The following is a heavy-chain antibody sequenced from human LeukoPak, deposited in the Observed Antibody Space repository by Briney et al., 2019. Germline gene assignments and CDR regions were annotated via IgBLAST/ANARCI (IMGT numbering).Heavy chain of an antibody. Sequence: PSETLSLTCTVSGGSISSGSYYWSWIRQPAGKGLEWIGRIYTSGSTNYNPSLKSRVTISVDTSKNQFSLKLSSVTAADTAVYYCARVVPSSWSTYFDYWGQGTLVTVSS. D-gene: IGHD6-13*01. CDR3: ARVVPSSWSTYFDY. CDR1: GGSISSGSYY. V-gene: IGHV4-61*02. J-gene: IGHJ4*02. CDR2: IYTSGST.